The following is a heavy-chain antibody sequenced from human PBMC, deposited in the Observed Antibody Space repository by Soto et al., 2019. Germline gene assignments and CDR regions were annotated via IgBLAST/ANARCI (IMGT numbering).Heavy chain of an antibody. CDR2: INPNSGAT. CDR3: AKEIGPFDF. V-gene: IGHV1-2*02. Sequence: ASVKVSCKTSGHTFTGDYLHWVRQAPGQGLEWMGWINPNSGATKFAQKFQGRVTMTWDASISTAYMELSSLRSDDTAVYYCAKEIGPFDFWGQGTMVTVSS. J-gene: IGHJ3*01. D-gene: IGHD2-21*01. CDR1: GHTFTGDY.